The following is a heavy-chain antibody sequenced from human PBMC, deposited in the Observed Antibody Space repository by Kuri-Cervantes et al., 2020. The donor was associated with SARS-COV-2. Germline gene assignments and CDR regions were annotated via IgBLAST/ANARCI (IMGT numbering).Heavy chain of an antibody. V-gene: IGHV4-61*02. Sequence: SETLSLTCAVSGGSISSGGYSWSWIRQPAGKGLEWIGRIYTSGSTNYNPSLKSRVTMSVDTSKNQFSLKLSSVTAADTAVYYCARVLRSALGAFDIWGQGTMVTVSS. CDR3: ARVLRSALGAFDI. D-gene: IGHD5-24*01. J-gene: IGHJ3*02. CDR1: GGSISSGGYS. CDR2: IYTSGST.